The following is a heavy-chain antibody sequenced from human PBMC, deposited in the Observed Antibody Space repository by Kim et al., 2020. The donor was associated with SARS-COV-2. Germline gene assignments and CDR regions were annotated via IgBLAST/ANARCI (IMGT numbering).Heavy chain of an antibody. V-gene: IGHV4-39*01. CDR3: ASYYDYSGSEYFQH. CDR1: GGSITTYSYS. D-gene: IGHD3-22*01. Sequence: ETLSLTCTVSGGSITTYSYSWGWIRQPPGKGLEWIGNIYYRGNTYYNPSLKSRVTISGDTSKNQFSLSLSSVTAADTAVYYCASYYDYSGSEYFQHWGQ. J-gene: IGHJ1*01. CDR2: IYYRGNT.